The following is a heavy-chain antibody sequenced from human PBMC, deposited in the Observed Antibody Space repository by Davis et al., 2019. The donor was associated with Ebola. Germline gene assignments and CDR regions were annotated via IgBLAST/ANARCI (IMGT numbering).Heavy chain of an antibody. CDR1: GFTFSSYS. CDR2: ISSSSSYI. CDR3: ARDPTGDIVLMKYYYGMDV. V-gene: IGHV3-21*01. Sequence: GESLKISCAASGFTFSSYSMNWVRQAPGKGLEWVSSISSSSSYIYYADSVKGRFTISRDNAKNSLYLQMNSLRAEDTAVYYCARDPTGDIVLMKYYYGMDVWGQGTTVTVSS. D-gene: IGHD2-8*01. J-gene: IGHJ6*02.